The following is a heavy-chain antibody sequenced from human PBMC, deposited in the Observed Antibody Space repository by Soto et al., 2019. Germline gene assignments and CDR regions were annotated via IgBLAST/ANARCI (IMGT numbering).Heavy chain of an antibody. CDR3: ARVAEMGTVPEGCYYYMDV. CDR1: GDTFSNHT. D-gene: IGHD4-17*01. V-gene: IGHV1-69*04. J-gene: IGHJ6*03. Sequence: QVQLVQSGAEVKKPGSSVKVSCKASGDTFSNHTISWVRQAPGQGLEWMGRIIPILGVANYAQQFQGRVTITADKSTTTAYMEMSSLRSADTAVYYCARVAEMGTVPEGCYYYMDVWGKGTTVTVSS. CDR2: IIPILGVA.